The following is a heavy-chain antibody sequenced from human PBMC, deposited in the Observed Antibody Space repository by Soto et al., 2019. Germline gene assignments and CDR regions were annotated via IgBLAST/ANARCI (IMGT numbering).Heavy chain of an antibody. Sequence: SVKVSCKASGGTFSSYAISWVRQAPGQRLEWMGGIIPIFGTANYAQKFQGRVTITADESTSTAYMELSSLRSEDTAVYYCARLDSSGSNGAFDIWGQGTMVTVSS. CDR2: IIPIFGTA. CDR1: GGTFSSYA. J-gene: IGHJ3*02. V-gene: IGHV1-69*13. CDR3: ARLDSSGSNGAFDI. D-gene: IGHD3-22*01.